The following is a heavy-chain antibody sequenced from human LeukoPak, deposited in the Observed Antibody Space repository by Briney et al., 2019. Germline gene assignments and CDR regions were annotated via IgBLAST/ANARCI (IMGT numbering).Heavy chain of an antibody. CDR1: GYSFTSYW. CDR2: IYPGDSDT. J-gene: IGHJ2*01. D-gene: IGHD5-24*01. Sequence: HGESLKISCKGSGYSFTSYWIGWVRQMPGKGLEWMGIIYPGDSDTRYSPSFQGQVTISADKSISTAYLQWSSLKASDTAMYYCARHGERDGYNSDWYFDLWGRGTLVTVSS. CDR3: ARHGERDGYNSDWYFDL. V-gene: IGHV5-51*01.